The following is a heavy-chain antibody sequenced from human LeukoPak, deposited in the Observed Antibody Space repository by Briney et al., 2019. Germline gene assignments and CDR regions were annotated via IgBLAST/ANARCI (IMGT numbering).Heavy chain of an antibody. Sequence: GGSLRLSCAASGFPFSNYRLNWVRQAPGKGLEWVSSISSSSSYIYYADSVKGRFTISRDNAKNSLYLQMNSLRAEDTAVYYCARIPGYNESNGCYFKCCGQGTLVTVSS. V-gene: IGHV3-21*01. CDR1: GFPFSNYR. CDR3: ARIPGYNESNGCYFKC. CDR2: ISSSSSYI. J-gene: IGHJ4*02. D-gene: IGHD3-22*01.